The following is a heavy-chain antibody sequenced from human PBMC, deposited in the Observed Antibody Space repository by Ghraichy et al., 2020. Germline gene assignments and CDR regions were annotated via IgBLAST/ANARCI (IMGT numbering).Heavy chain of an antibody. CDR1: GFSVEDYG. D-gene: IGHD6-19*01. V-gene: IGHV3-20*04. J-gene: IGHJ4*02. CDR2: INWNGDYT. CDR3: AKANGYSTGWWVDYFDY. Sequence: GGSLNISCAASGFSVEDYGMSWVRQAPGKGLEWVSGINWNGDYTRYVDSVKGRFTISRDNAKNSLYLEMNSLRVEDTAVYYCAKANGYSTGWWVDYFDYWGQGTLVTVSS.